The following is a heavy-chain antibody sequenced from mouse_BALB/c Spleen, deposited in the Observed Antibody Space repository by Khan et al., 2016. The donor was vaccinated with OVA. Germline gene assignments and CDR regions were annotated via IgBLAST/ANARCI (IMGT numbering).Heavy chain of an antibody. CDR1: GYSITSGYG. V-gene: IGHV3-2*02. Sequence: EVQLQESGPGLVKPSQSLSLTCTVTGYSITSGYGWNWIRQFPGNKLEWMGYISYSGSNNYNPSLKSRISITRDTSKNQFFLQVNSVTTENTATYYCARTARIKYWGQGTTLTVSS. CDR3: ARTARIKY. CDR2: ISYSGSN. J-gene: IGHJ2*01. D-gene: IGHD1-2*01.